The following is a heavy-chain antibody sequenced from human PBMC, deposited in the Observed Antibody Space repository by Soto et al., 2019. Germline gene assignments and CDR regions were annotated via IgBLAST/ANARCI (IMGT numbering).Heavy chain of an antibody. D-gene: IGHD2-2*02. CDR1: GFTFSSYW. CDR2: IKQDGSEK. CDR3: ARIPPARAGRYYGMDV. J-gene: IGHJ6*02. V-gene: IGHV3-7*05. Sequence: PGGSLRLSCAASGFTFSSYWMSWVRQAPGKGLEWVANIKQDGSEKYYVDSVKGRFTISRDNAKNSLYLQMNSLRAEDTAVYYCARIPPARAGRYYGMDVWGQGTTVTVSS.